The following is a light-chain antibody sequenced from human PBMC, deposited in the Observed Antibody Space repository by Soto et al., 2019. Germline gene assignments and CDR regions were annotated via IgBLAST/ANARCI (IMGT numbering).Light chain of an antibody. CDR2: DAS. Sequence: EIVLSQSPATLSLSPGERAALSCRASQSVVSYLAWYQQKPGQAPRLLIYDASNRATGIPARFSGSGSGTDFTLTISSLVPEDFAVYYCQQRSNWPFGAFGQGTRLEIK. J-gene: IGKJ5*01. CDR3: QQRSNWPFGA. CDR1: QSVVSY. V-gene: IGKV3-11*01.